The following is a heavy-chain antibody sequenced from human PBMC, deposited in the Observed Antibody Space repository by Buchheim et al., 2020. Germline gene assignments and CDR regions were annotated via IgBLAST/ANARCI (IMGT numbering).Heavy chain of an antibody. CDR1: GGSISSGGYS. J-gene: IGHJ3*02. V-gene: IGHV4-30-2*01. D-gene: IGHD3-22*01. Sequence: QLQLQESGSRLVKPSQTLSLTCAVSGGSISSGGYSWSWIRQPPGKGLEWVGDIFHSGSTYFTPSLKCRVTISVDRSKNQFSLKLSSVTAADTAVYYCARASHYYDSSGYYYLSAFDIWGQGT. CDR3: ARASHYYDSSGYYYLSAFDI. CDR2: IFHSGST.